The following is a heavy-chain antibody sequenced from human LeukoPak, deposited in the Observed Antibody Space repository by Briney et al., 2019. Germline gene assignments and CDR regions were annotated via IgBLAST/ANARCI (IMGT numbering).Heavy chain of an antibody. CDR2: ISGSGSTI. D-gene: IGHD1-26*01. V-gene: IGHV3-48*03. CDR1: GFTFSSYE. Sequence: GGSLRLSCAASGFTFSSYEMNWVRQAPGKGLEWVSYISGSGSTIYYADSVKGRFTISRDNAKNSLYLQMNSLRAEDTAVYYCARDGPRIVGATSPFDYWGQGTLVTVSS. CDR3: ARDGPRIVGATSPFDY. J-gene: IGHJ4*02.